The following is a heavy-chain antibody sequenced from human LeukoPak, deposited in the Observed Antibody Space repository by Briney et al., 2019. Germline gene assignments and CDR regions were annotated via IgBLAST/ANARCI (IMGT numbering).Heavy chain of an antibody. D-gene: IGHD2-2*01. CDR3: ARDLGCSTTSCRYNWFDP. CDR1: GFTFSSYA. CDR2: ISQSGGRST. V-gene: IGHV3-23*01. J-gene: IGHJ5*02. Sequence: PGGSLRLSCAASGFTFSSYAMTWVRQAPGKGLEWVSFISQSGGRSTDYADSVKGRFSISRDNSKNTQYPQMNSLRAEDTAVYHCARDLGCSTTSCRYNWFDPWGQGTLVTVSS.